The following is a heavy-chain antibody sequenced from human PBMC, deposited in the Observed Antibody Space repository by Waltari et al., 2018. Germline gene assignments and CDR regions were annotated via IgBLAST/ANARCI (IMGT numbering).Heavy chain of an antibody. CDR2: ISFDGNEK. D-gene: IGHD5-12*01. J-gene: IGHJ4*02. Sequence: QVQLVESGGGVVQPGRSLRLSCTASGFRFRYYVTHWVRQAPGKGLEWVAIISFDGNEKHYADSVKGRLTVSRDNSKNTLFLQLNSLRAEDTAVYYCAKELYPGYARRLFDYWGQGTLVTVSS. CDR3: AKELYPGYARRLFDY. CDR1: GFRFRYYV. V-gene: IGHV3-30*18.